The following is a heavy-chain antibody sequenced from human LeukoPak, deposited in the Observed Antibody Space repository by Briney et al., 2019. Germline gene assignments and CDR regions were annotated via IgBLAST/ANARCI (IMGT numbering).Heavy chain of an antibody. Sequence: PPETLCLTCTVSGASISTYYWTWIRQPPGKGLEWIGYIFYSRSTTYNPSLTSRVTISLDTSKNQFSLRLSSVTAADTAVYYCATVGGSSSYHWFDPWGQGTLVTVSS. CDR2: IFYSRST. J-gene: IGHJ5*02. CDR3: ATVGGSSSYHWFDP. D-gene: IGHD6-6*01. V-gene: IGHV4-59*08. CDR1: GASISTYY.